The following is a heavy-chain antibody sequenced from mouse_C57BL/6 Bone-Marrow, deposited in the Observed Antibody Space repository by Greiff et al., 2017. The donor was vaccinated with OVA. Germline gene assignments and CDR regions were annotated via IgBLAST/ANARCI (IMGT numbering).Heavy chain of an antibody. V-gene: IGHV1-50*01. Sequence: QVQLQQPGAELVKPGASVKLSCKASGYTFTSYWMQWVKQRPGQGLEWIGEIDPSDSYTNYNQKFKGKATLTVDTSSSRAYMQLSSLTSEDSAVYYCELGYDWGQGTLVTVSA. CDR2: IDPSDSYT. J-gene: IGHJ3*01. CDR3: ELGYD. CDR1: GYTFTSYW. D-gene: IGHD2-2*01.